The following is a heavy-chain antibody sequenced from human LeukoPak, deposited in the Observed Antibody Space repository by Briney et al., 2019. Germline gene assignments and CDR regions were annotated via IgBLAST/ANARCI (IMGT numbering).Heavy chain of an antibody. CDR2: IIPIFGTA. D-gene: IGHD4-17*01. J-gene: IGHJ4*02. CDR3: ARQRNGDYPCFDY. Sequence: ASVKVSCKASGGTFSSYAISWVRQAPGQGREWMGRIIPIFGTANYAQKFQGRVTITTDESTSTAYMELSSLRSEDTAVYYCARQRNGDYPCFDYWGQGTLVTVSS. V-gene: IGHV1-69*05. CDR1: GGTFSSYA.